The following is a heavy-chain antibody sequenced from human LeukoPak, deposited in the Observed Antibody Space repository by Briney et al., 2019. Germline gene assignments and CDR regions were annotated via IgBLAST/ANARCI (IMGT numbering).Heavy chain of an antibody. V-gene: IGHV3-7*03. D-gene: IGHD3-22*01. CDR2: INHNGNVN. J-gene: IGHJ4*02. CDR1: GFTFSSYW. Sequence: GGSLRLSCAASGFTFSSYWMNWARQAPGKGLGWVASINHNGNVNYYVDSVKGRFTISRDNAKNSLYLQMNSLRAEDTAVYYCARDPLYYDSSGYSYWGQGTLVTVSS. CDR3: ARDPLYYDSSGYSY.